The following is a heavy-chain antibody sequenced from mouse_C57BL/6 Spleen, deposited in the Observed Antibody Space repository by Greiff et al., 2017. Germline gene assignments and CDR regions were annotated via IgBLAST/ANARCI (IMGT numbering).Heavy chain of an antibody. CDR2: ISSGGSYT. D-gene: IGHD1-1*01. Sequence: EVKLVESGGDLVKPGGSLKLSCAASGFTFSSYGMSWVRQTPDKRLEWVATISSGGSYTYYPDSVKGRFTISRDNAKNTLYLQMSSLKSEDTAMYYCARPLHYGSSLYYAMDYWGQGTSVTVSS. V-gene: IGHV5-6*01. CDR1: GFTFSSYG. J-gene: IGHJ4*01. CDR3: ARPLHYGSSLYYAMDY.